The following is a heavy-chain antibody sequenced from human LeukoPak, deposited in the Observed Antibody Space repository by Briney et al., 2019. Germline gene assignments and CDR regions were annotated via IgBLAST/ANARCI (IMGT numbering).Heavy chain of an antibody. J-gene: IGHJ4*02. D-gene: IGHD2-8*01. V-gene: IGHV3-30*18. CDR3: AKAYTNGYNYFDY. CDR1: GFTFSSYG. Sequence: PGGSLRLSCAVSGFTFSSYGTHWVRQAPGKGLEWVAVISYDGSIKYYADSVKGRFTISRDNSKNTLYLQVDSLRAEDTAVYYCAKAYTNGYNYFDYWGQGTLVTVSS. CDR2: ISYDGSIK.